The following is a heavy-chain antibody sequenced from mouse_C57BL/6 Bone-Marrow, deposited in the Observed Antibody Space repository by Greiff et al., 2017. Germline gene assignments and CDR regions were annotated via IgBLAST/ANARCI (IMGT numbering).Heavy chain of an antibody. V-gene: IGHV5-4*01. CDR1: GFTFSSYA. CDR2: ISDGGSYT. Sequence: VQLVESGGGLVKPGGSLKLSCAASGFTFSSYAMSWVRQTPEKRLEWVATISDGGSYTYYPDNVKGRFTISRDNAKNTLYLQMSQLKSEDTAMYYCARDGNDGYCYAMDYWGQGTSVTVSS. D-gene: IGHD2-3*01. J-gene: IGHJ4*01. CDR3: ARDGNDGYCYAMDY.